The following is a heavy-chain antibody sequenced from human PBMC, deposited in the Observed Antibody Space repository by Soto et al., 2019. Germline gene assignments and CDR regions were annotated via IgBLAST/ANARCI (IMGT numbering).Heavy chain of an antibody. CDR2: VFPGGPT. J-gene: IGHJ4*02. CDR1: GDPITSYF. V-gene: IGHV4-4*07. Sequence: PSETLSLTCTVSGDPITSYFWTWLRQPAGKGLEWIGHVFPGGPTSHNSSLKSRVSMSVDTSKNQFSLTLTSVPAADTAVYYCARTLSGFTYGSRQFYFDYWGQGTLVTVSS. CDR3: ARTLSGFTYGSRQFYFDY. D-gene: IGHD3-10*01.